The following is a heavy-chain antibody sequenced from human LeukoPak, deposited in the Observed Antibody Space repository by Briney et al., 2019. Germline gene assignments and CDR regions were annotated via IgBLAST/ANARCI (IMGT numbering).Heavy chain of an antibody. CDR3: ARAVAGSKWFDS. D-gene: IGHD6-19*01. CDR2: IYYSGST. J-gene: IGHJ5*01. Sequence: PSETLSLTCTVSGGSISSYYWSWIRQPPGKGLEWIGYIYYSGSTNYNPSLKSRVTISVDTSKNQFSLKLSSVTAADTAVHYCARAVAGSKWFDSWGQGTLVTVSS. V-gene: IGHV4-59*12. CDR1: GGSISSYY.